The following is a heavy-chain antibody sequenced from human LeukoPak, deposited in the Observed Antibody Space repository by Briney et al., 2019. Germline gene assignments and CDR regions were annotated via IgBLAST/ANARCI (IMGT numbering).Heavy chain of an antibody. J-gene: IGHJ4*02. D-gene: IGHD1-26*01. CDR1: GGSFSGYY. CDR3: ARVLVGATWDFDY. CDR2: INHSGST. Sequence: PSETLSLTCAVYGGSFSGYYWSWIRQPPGKGLEWIGEINHSGSTNYNPSLKSRVSISVDTSKNQFALQLSSVTDADAAVYYCARVLVGATWDFDYWGQGTLVTVSS. V-gene: IGHV4-34*01.